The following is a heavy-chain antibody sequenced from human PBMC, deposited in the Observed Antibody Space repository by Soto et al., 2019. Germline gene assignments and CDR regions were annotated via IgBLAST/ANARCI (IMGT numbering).Heavy chain of an antibody. J-gene: IGHJ5*02. CDR3: ARRHRSGFYYWLDT. CDR1: GGSISDGDY. V-gene: IGHV4-31*03. D-gene: IGHD3-22*01. Sequence: PSETLSLTCTVCGGSISDGDYWSWIRQHPGKGLEWIGSISDSVSTSYNPSLKSRLTISVDTSKNQFSLNLRSVTAADTAVYYCARRHRSGFYYWLDTFGQGTLVTVSS. CDR2: ISDSVST.